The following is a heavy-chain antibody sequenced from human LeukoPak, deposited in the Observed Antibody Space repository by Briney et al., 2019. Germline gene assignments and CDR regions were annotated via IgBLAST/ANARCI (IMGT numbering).Heavy chain of an antibody. CDR2: ISPYNGHT. J-gene: IGHJ4*02. CDR3: AKTRDTVLNEY. V-gene: IGHV1-18*01. CDR1: GYIFINYG. Sequence: ASVTVSFTASGYIFINYGISWVRQAPGQGLEWMGWISPYNGHTNYAPNLQDRLTMTTDTSTSTAYMELRSLRSDDTAVYYCAKTRDTVLNEYWGQGTLVTVSS.